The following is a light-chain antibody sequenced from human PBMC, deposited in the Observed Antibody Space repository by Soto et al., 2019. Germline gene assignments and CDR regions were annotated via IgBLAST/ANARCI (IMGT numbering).Light chain of an antibody. Sequence: QSALTQPASMSGSPGQSIAISCTGTSSDVGNYNYVSWYQQYPGKAPRVLIYDVSTRPSGVSDRFSGSKSGNTASLTISGLQAEDEADYYCNSYTISSTYVFGSGTKLTVL. J-gene: IGLJ1*01. CDR2: DVS. CDR1: SSDVGNYNY. V-gene: IGLV2-14*03. CDR3: NSYTISSTYV.